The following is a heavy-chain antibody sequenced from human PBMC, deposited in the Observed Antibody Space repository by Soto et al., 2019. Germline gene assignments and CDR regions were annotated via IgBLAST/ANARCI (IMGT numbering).Heavy chain of an antibody. CDR3: AKDGPSSRVWSGNRGIFQH. D-gene: IGHD3-3*01. CDR2: ISGSGGST. CDR1: GFTFSSYA. Sequence: GGSLRLSCAASGFTFSSYAMSWVRQAPGKGLEWVSAISGSGGSTYYADSVKGRFTISRDNSKNTLYLQMNSLRAEDTAVYYCAKDGPSSRVWSGNRGIFQHWGQGTLVTVSS. J-gene: IGHJ1*01. V-gene: IGHV3-23*01.